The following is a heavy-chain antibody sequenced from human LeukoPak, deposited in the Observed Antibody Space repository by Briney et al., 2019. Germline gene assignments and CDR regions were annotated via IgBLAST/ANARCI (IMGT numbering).Heavy chain of an antibody. CDR1: GGSISSYY. CDR3: ARVLAVAGRKRTFDY. CDR2: IYYSGST. Sequence: SETLSLTCTVSGGSISSYYWSWIRQPPGKGLEWIGSIYYSGSTYYNPSLKSRVTISVDTSKNQFSLKLSSVTAADTAVYYCARVLAVAGRKRTFDYWGQGTLVTVSS. V-gene: IGHV4-59*12. D-gene: IGHD6-19*01. J-gene: IGHJ4*02.